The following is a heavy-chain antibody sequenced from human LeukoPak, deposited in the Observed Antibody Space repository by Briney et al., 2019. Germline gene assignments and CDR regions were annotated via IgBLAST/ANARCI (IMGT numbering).Heavy chain of an antibody. CDR2: IYHSGST. Sequence: SETLSLTCTVSGYSISSGYYWGWIRQPPGKGLEWIGSIYHSGSTYYNPSLKSRVTISVDTSKNQFSLKLSSVTAADTAVYYCARTRGYYGSGSFHWFDPWGQGTLVTVSS. V-gene: IGHV4-38-2*02. D-gene: IGHD3-10*01. CDR3: ARTRGYYGSGSFHWFDP. J-gene: IGHJ5*02. CDR1: GYSISSGYY.